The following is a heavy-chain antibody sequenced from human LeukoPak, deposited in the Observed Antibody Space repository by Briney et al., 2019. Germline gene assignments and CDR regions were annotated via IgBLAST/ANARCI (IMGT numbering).Heavy chain of an antibody. Sequence: PSETLSLTCVGYGGSFSGYFWSWIRQPPGKGLEWIGEITPSGSTNYNPSLKSRVSISIDTSKKKLSLRLTSVTAADSAVYYCASSFYYDSRDYWGQGTLVTVSS. CDR2: ITPSGST. J-gene: IGHJ4*02. V-gene: IGHV4-34*01. D-gene: IGHD3-22*01. CDR3: ASSFYYDSRDY. CDR1: GGSFSGYF.